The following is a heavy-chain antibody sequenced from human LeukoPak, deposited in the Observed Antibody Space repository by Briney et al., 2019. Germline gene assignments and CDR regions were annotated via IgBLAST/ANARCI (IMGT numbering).Heavy chain of an antibody. CDR2: IVGSGGAT. J-gene: IGHJ3*02. V-gene: IGHV3-23*01. Sequence: GGSLRLSCAASGFTFSNYAMTWVRQAPGKGLVWVSVIVGSGGATYYADSVKGRFTISRDNSKNTLYLQMNSLRAEDTAVYYCAKELRFGEYDAFDIWGRRTMVTVSS. CDR1: GFTFSNYA. D-gene: IGHD3-10*01. CDR3: AKELRFGEYDAFDI.